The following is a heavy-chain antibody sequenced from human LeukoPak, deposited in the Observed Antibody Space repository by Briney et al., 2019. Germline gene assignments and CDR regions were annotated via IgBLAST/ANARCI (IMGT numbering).Heavy chain of an antibody. CDR2: VIPIFGRA. J-gene: IGHJ4*02. CDR3: ASILILEWPGFDY. Sequence: SVKVSCKASGGAFSNFAINWVRQAPGQGPEWMGGVIPIFGRANYAQRFQGRVTITADESTSTVYMELSSLRSEDTAVYYCASILILEWPGFDYWGQGTLVTVSS. CDR1: GGAFSNFA. D-gene: IGHD2-15*01. V-gene: IGHV1-69*13.